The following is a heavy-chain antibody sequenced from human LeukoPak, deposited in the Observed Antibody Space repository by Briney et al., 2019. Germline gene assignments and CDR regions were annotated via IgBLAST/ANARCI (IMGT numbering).Heavy chain of an antibody. J-gene: IGHJ4*02. CDR2: IYHSGST. V-gene: IGHV4-30-2*01. D-gene: IGHD6-19*01. Sequence: PSETLSLTCAVSGGSISSGGYSWSWIRQPPGKGLEWIGYIYHSGSTYYNPSLKSRVTISVDTSKNQFSLKLSSVTAADTAVYYCARGSVARIDPFDYWGQGTLVTVSS. CDR1: GGSISSGGYS. CDR3: ARGSVARIDPFDY.